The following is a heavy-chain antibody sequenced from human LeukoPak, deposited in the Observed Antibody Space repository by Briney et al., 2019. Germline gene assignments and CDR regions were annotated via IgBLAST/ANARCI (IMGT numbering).Heavy chain of an antibody. CDR1: GFTFSNYG. CDR3: AKPSVHGSGSPSYGMDV. D-gene: IGHD3-10*01. J-gene: IGHJ6*02. Sequence: PGGSLRLSCAASGFTFSNYGMHWVRRAPGKGLEWVAVISYDGSNKYYADSVKGRFTISRDNSKNTLYLQMNSLRAEDTAVYYCAKPSVHGSGSPSYGMDVWGQGTTVTVSS. CDR2: ISYDGSNK. V-gene: IGHV3-30*18.